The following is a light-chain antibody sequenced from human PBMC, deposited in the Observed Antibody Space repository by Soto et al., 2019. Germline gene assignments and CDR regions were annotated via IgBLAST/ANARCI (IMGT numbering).Light chain of an antibody. J-gene: IGKJ1*01. CDR3: QQYYSYPRT. CDR2: AAS. V-gene: IGKV1-5*01. Sequence: DIQMTQSPSTLSASVGDRGTISCWASQSISTWLAWYQQKPGKAPKLLIYAASTLQSGVPSRFSGSGSGTDFTLTISCLQSEDFATYYCQQYYSYPRTFGQGTKVDI. CDR1: QSISTW.